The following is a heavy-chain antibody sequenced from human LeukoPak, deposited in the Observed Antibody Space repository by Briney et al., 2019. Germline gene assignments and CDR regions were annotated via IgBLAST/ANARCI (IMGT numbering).Heavy chain of an antibody. CDR2: ISYDGNNK. Sequence: GGSLRLSCAASGFTISSYGIHWVRQAPGKGLEWVAVISYDGNNKYYADSVKGRFTISRDNSKNTLYLQMNSLRAEDTAVYYCAREGDDFDDYTYWGQGTLVTVSS. D-gene: IGHD4-17*01. CDR3: AREGDDFDDYTY. J-gene: IGHJ4*02. V-gene: IGHV3-30*03. CDR1: GFTISSYG.